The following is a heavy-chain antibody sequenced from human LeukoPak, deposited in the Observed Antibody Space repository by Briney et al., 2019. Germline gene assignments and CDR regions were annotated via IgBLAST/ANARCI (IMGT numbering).Heavy chain of an antibody. CDR1: GGSISSYY. CDR3: AGLYYYGSGSSFDY. CDR2: IYTSGST. J-gene: IGHJ4*02. V-gene: IGHV4-4*07. Sequence: SETLSLTCTVSGGSISSYYWSWVRQPAGKGLEWIGRIYTSGSTNYNPSLKSRVTMSVDTSKNQFSLKLSSVTAADTAVYYCAGLYYYGSGSSFDYWGQGTLVTVSS. D-gene: IGHD3-10*01.